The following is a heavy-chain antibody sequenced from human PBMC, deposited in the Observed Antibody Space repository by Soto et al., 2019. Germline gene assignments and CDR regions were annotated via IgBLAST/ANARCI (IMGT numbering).Heavy chain of an antibody. CDR2: ISYDGSNK. CDR1: GFTFSSYG. Sequence: QVQLVESGGGVVQPGRSLRLSCAASGFTFSSYGMHWVRQAPGKGLEWVAVISYDGSNKYYADSVKGRFTISRDNSKNTLYLQMNSLRAEDTAVYYCAKDEEYAINTFDYWGQGTLVTVSS. V-gene: IGHV3-30*18. CDR3: AKDEEYAINTFDY. J-gene: IGHJ4*02. D-gene: IGHD2-8*01.